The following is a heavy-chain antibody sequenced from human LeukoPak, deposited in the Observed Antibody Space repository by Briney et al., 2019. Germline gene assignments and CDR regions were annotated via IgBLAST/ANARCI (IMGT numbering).Heavy chain of an antibody. CDR3: AGGTTVAEPGY. J-gene: IGHJ4*02. Sequence: GGSLRLSCAASGFTFSSYSMNWVRQAPGKGLEWVSSIGSSSSHIYYSDSMKGRFTISRDNAKNSLYLQMNSLRAEDTAVYDCAGGTTVAEPGYWGREPWSPSPQ. CDR2: IGSSSSHI. V-gene: IGHV3-21*01. CDR1: GFTFSSYS. D-gene: IGHD4-23*01.